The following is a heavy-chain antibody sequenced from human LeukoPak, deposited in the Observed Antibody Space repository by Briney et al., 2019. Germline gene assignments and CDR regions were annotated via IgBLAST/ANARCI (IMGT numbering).Heavy chain of an antibody. CDR2: ISSGSTYT. V-gene: IGHV3-21*05. D-gene: IGHD4-23*01. J-gene: IGHJ4*02. CDR3: ARGDYGGDYFDY. CDR1: GFTFSTYS. Sequence: GGSLRLSCAASGFTFSTYSMNWVRQAPGKRLEWVSYISSGSTYTNYADSVEGRFTISRDNAKNSLYLQMNSLRAEDTAVYYCARGDYGGDYFDYWGQGTLVTVSS.